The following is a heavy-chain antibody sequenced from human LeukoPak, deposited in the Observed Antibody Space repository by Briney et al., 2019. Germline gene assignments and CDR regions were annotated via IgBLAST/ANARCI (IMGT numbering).Heavy chain of an antibody. CDR1: GGTFSSYA. Sequence: GASVKVSCKASGGTFSSYAISWVRQAPGQGLEWMGGIIPIFGTANYAQKFQGRVTITADESTSTAYMELSSLRSEDTAVYYCARVHNWNDLSFDYWGQGTLVTVSS. J-gene: IGHJ4*02. CDR3: ARVHNWNDLSFDY. V-gene: IGHV1-69*13. D-gene: IGHD1-20*01. CDR2: IIPIFGTA.